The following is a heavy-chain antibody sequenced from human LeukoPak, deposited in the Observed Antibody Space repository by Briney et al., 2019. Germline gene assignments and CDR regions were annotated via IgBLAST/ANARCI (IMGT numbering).Heavy chain of an antibody. Sequence: GGSLRLSCAASGFTCSSYWMHWVRQAPGKGLVWVSRINCDGSSTSYADSVKRRFTISRDNAKNTLYLQMNSLRAEDTAVYYCARVPVGQYDFWSGYSERFDYWGQGTLVTVSS. J-gene: IGHJ4*02. CDR3: ARVPVGQYDFWSGYSERFDY. CDR1: GFTCSSYW. D-gene: IGHD3-3*01. CDR2: INCDGSST. V-gene: IGHV3-74*01.